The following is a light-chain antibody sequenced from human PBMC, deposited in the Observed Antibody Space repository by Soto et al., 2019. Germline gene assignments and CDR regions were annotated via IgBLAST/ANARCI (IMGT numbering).Light chain of an antibody. CDR2: DTF. CDR3: VQRNDWPWT. Sequence: EIALTQSPAILSLSPGERATLSCRASQSVSTYLAWYQQKPGQAPRLLIYDTFNRATGIPARFSGSGSGTDFPLTISSLEPEDLAVYYCVQRNDWPWTSGQGTKVEI. V-gene: IGKV3-11*01. J-gene: IGKJ1*01. CDR1: QSVSTY.